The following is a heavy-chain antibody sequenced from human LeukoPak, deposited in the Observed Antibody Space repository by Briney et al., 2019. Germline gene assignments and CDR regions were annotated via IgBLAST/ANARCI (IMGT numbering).Heavy chain of an antibody. CDR3: ARDHNDILTGSTAFDI. J-gene: IGHJ3*02. Sequence: SQTLSLTCTVSGGSISSGGYYWSWIRQHPGKGLEWIGYIYYSGSTYYNPSLKSRVTISVDTSMNQFSLKLSSVTAADTAVYYCARDHNDILTGSTAFDIWGQGTMVTVSS. CDR1: GGSISSGGYY. CDR2: IYYSGST. V-gene: IGHV4-31*03. D-gene: IGHD3-9*01.